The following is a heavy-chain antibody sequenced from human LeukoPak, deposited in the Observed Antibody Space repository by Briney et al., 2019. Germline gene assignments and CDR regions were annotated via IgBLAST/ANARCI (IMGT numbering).Heavy chain of an antibody. V-gene: IGHV6-1*01. J-gene: IGHJ5*02. CDR2: TYYRSTWYN. CDR1: GDSVSSNSVT. Sequence: SQTLSLTCAISGDSVSSNSVTWNWTRQSPSRGLEWLGRTYYRSTWYNDYAVSVRGRITVNPDTSKNQFSLHLNSVTPEDTAVYYCARRLAQYDCFDPWGQGILVTVSS. CDR3: ARRLAQYDCFDP. D-gene: IGHD3-9*01.